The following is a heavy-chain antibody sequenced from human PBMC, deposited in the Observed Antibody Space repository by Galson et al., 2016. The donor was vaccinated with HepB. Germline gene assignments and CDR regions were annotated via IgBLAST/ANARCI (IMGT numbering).Heavy chain of an antibody. CDR1: GGSISSSSYY. CDR2: IYFSGST. V-gene: IGHV4-39*01. J-gene: IGHJ4*02. D-gene: IGHD3-9*01. Sequence: SETLSLTCTVSGGSISSSSYYWGWIRQPPGKGLEWIGSIYFSGSTFYNPSLKSRVTISVDTSKNQFSLTLSSVTAADTAVYYRARLRPLRYFGWSPPDNWGQGTLVTVSS. CDR3: ARLRPLRYFGWSPPDN.